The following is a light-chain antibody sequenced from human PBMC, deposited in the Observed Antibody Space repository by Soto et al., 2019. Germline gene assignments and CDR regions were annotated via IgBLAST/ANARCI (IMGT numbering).Light chain of an antibody. Sequence: QSVLTQPPSVSGSPGQSVAISCTGTSSDVGSYNRVSWYQQPPGAAPKLMIYEVSNRPSGVPDRFSGSKSGNTASLTISGLQAEDEADYYCNSYTGNNYVFGTGTKVTVL. CDR1: SSDVGSYNR. V-gene: IGLV2-18*02. CDR2: EVS. CDR3: NSYTGNNYV. J-gene: IGLJ1*01.